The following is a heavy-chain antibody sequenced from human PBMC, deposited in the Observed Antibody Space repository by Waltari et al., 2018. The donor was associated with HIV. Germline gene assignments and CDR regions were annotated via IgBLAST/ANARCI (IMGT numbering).Heavy chain of an antibody. V-gene: IGHV3-7*01. J-gene: IGHJ4*02. CDR1: GFNFRTSW. CDR3: ASRLRGYFDS. Sequence: EVQLVESGGGLVQQGGSLRLSCAASGFNFRTSWLSTVRQAPGKGLEWVDNIKQDGSEKYYVDSVKGRFTISRDNAKNSLYLQMNSLRAEDTAVYYCASRLRGYFDSWGQGTLVTVSS. CDR2: IKQDGSEK. D-gene: IGHD3-10*01.